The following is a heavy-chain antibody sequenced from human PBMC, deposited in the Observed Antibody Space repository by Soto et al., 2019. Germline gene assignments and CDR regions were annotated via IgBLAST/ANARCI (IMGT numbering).Heavy chain of an antibody. V-gene: IGHV3-23*01. CDR2: ISGSGGST. Sequence: EVQLLESGGGLVQPGGSLRLSGAASGFTFSSYAMSWVRQAPGKGLEWVSAISGSGGSTYYADSVKGRFTISRDNSKNTLYLQMNSLRAEDTAVYYCAKDMVRGVIPPILDYCGQGTLVTVSS. D-gene: IGHD3-10*01. CDR1: GFTFSSYA. J-gene: IGHJ4*02. CDR3: AKDMVRGVIPPILDY.